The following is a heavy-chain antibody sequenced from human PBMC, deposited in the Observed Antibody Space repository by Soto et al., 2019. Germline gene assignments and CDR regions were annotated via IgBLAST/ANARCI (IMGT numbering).Heavy chain of an antibody. J-gene: IGHJ6*02. V-gene: IGHV5-51*01. D-gene: IGHD3-3*01. Sequence: GESLKISCEASGYTFSSYRIAWVRQMPGKGLEWMGVVYPGDSDTRYSPSFEGHVTISADKSISTAYLRWGSLKASDTAMYYCARHEPSTLLGAVLTAGMDVWGQGTTVTVSS. CDR1: GYTFSSYR. CDR3: ARHEPSTLLGAVLTAGMDV. CDR2: VYPGDSDT.